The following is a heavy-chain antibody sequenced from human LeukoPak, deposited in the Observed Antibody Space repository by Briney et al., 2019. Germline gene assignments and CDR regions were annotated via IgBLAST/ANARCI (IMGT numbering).Heavy chain of an antibody. CDR1: GYSFTSYW. V-gene: IGHV5-51*01. Sequence: GESLKISCKGSGYSFTSYWIGWVRQMPGKGLEWMGIIYPVDSDTRYSPSFQGQVTISADKSISTAYLQWSSLKASDTAMYYCARSSTYYYDSSGYYYFDYWGQGTLVTVSS. D-gene: IGHD3-22*01. CDR3: ARSSTYYYDSSGYYYFDY. CDR2: IYPVDSDT. J-gene: IGHJ4*02.